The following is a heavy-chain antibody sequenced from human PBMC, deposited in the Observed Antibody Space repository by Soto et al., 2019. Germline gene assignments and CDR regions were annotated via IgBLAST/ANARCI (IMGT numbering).Heavy chain of an antibody. CDR2: IYYSGST. J-gene: IGHJ4*02. CDR3: ARVWFGESTLYFDY. CDR1: GGSISSGDYY. V-gene: IGHV4-30-4*01. D-gene: IGHD3-10*01. Sequence: SETLSLTCTVSGGSISSGDYYWSWIRQPPGKGLEWIGYIYYSGSTYYNPSLKSRVTISVDTSKNQFSLKLSSVTAADTAVYYCARVWFGESTLYFDYWAQGTLVTVSS.